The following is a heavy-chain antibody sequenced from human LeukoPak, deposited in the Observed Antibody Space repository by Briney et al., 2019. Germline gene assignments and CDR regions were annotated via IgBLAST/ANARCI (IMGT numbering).Heavy chain of an antibody. CDR1: GGSISSGSYY. J-gene: IGHJ6*02. CDR3: AGTQTYYDFWSGQKQYYYGMDV. V-gene: IGHV4-61*02. Sequence: SSETLSLTCTVSGGSISSGSYYWSWIRQPAGKGLEWIGRIYTSGSTNYNPSLKSRVTISVDTSKNQFSLKLSSVTAADTAVYYCAGTQTYYDFWSGQKQYYYGMDVWGQGTTVTVSS. D-gene: IGHD3-3*01. CDR2: IYTSGST.